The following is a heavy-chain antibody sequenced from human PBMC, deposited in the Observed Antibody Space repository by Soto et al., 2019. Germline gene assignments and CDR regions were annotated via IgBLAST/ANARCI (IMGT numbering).Heavy chain of an antibody. D-gene: IGHD1-1*01. J-gene: IGHJ4*02. Sequence: EVQLLESGGGLVQPGGSLRLSCAASGFTFSDYSMSWVRQAPGKGLEWISAIRRGGDTTFYADSVKGRFTVSRDTSKNTLYLQMNSLRAEDTAVYYCAKDGRTGTTLGNWGQGTLVTVSP. CDR1: GFTFSDYS. V-gene: IGHV3-23*01. CDR3: AKDGRTGTTLGN. CDR2: IRRGGDTT.